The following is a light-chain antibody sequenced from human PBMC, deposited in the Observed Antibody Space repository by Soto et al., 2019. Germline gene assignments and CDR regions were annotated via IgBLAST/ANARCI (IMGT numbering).Light chain of an antibody. CDR2: DVN. J-gene: IGLJ3*02. V-gene: IGLV2-11*01. CDR1: SGDVGGYNY. Sequence: QSALTQPRSVSGSPGQSVTISCTGSSGDVGGYNYVSWYQQHPGKAPKLIIFDVNKRPSGVPDRFSGSKSGNTASLTISGLQAEDEADYYCCSYADSSSWVFGGGTKLTVL. CDR3: CSYADSSSWV.